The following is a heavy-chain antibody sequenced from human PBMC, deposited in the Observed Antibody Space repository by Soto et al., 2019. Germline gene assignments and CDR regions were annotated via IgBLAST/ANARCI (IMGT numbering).Heavy chain of an antibody. CDR3: AHSIAVAGMGY. Sequence: QVQLVESGGGVVQPGRSLRLSCAASGFTFSSYGMHWVRQAPGKGLEWVAAISYDGSNKYYADSVKGRFTISRDNSKNTLYLQMNSLRAEDTAVYYCAHSIAVAGMGYWGQGTLVTVSS. J-gene: IGHJ4*02. CDR1: GFTFSSYG. D-gene: IGHD6-19*01. CDR2: ISYDGSNK. V-gene: IGHV3-30*03.